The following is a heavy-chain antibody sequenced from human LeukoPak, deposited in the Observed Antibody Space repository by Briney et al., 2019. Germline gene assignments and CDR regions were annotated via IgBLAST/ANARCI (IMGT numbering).Heavy chain of an antibody. CDR2: INHSGST. D-gene: IGHD4-23*01. CDR3: ARGTTVGYYFDY. V-gene: IGHV4-34*01. J-gene: IGHJ4*02. Sequence: PSETLSLTCAVYGGSFSGYYWSWIRQPPGKGLEWIGEINHSGSTNYNPSLKSRVTISVDTSKNQFSLKLSSVTAADTAVYYCARGTTVGYYFDYWGQGTLVTVSS. CDR1: GGSFSGYY.